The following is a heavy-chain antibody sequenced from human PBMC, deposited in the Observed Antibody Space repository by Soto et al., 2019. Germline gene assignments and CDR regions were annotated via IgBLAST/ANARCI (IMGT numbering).Heavy chain of an antibody. Sequence: ASVKVSCKASGYTFTSYGISWVRQAPGQGLEWMGWISAYNGNTNYAQKLQGRVTMTTDTSTSTAYMELRSLRSDDTAVYYCARDGGYCSSTSCYTPHYYYGMDVWGQGTTVTVSS. CDR3: ARDGGYCSSTSCYTPHYYYGMDV. J-gene: IGHJ6*02. V-gene: IGHV1-18*01. D-gene: IGHD2-2*02. CDR2: ISAYNGNT. CDR1: GYTFTSYG.